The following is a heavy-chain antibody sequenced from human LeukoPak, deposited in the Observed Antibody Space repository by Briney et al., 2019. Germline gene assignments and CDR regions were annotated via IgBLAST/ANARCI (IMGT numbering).Heavy chain of an antibody. CDR3: ARFPYCTNGVCLPFDY. CDR1: GYTFTVYY. Sequence: ASVTVSCTASGYTFTVYYMHWVRQAPGQGLEWMGWINPNSGGTNYAQKFQGRVTMTRDTSISTAYMELSRLRSDDTAVYYCARFPYCTNGVCLPFDYWGQGTLVTVSS. D-gene: IGHD2-8*01. J-gene: IGHJ4*02. V-gene: IGHV1-2*02. CDR2: INPNSGGT.